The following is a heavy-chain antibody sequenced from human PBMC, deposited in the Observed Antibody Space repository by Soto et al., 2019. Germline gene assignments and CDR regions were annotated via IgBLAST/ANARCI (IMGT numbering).Heavy chain of an antibody. CDR1: GFTFTSSA. V-gene: IGHV1-58*01. D-gene: IGHD6-19*01. CDR2: IAVARGNT. Sequence: SVKVSCKASGFTFTSSAVQWARQARGQRLEWIGWIAVARGNTNYARKLQGRVTMTRDTSVSTAYMELSRLRSDDTAVYYCAGGYGVADPSNVYYFDCWGQGTLVTVSS. CDR3: AGGYGVADPSNVYYFDC. J-gene: IGHJ4*02.